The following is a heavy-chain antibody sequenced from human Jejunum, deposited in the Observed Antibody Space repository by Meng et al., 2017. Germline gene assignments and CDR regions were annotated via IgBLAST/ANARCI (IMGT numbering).Heavy chain of an antibody. CDR2: RYYTGSI. CDR1: GGSINTDY. CDR3: ARGYGLSWHMGT. Sequence: QVQLQEPGPGLVKPSETLSPTCTVSGGSINTDYLNWIRQTPGKGLEWIGCRYYTGSIHYNPSLKSRVTISADTSKNQFSLSLSSVTAADTAVYYCARGYGLSWHMGTWGQGALVTVSS. D-gene: IGHD6-13*01. J-gene: IGHJ4*02. V-gene: IGHV4-59*01.